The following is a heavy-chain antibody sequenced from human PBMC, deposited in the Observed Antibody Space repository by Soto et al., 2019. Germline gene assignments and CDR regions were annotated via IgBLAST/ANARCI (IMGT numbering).Heavy chain of an antibody. J-gene: IGHJ4*02. Sequence: QITLNESGPTVVKPAETLTLTCTVSGFSLTTSGVAVGWIRQSPGKAPEWLALLYWDDDKRYRASLNSRLTIPKDTSNIQVVLTMASVDPADTATYYCAHRILRTVFGLVTTTAIYFDFWGQGTPVVVSA. CDR2: LYWDDDK. V-gene: IGHV2-5*02. CDR3: AHRILRTVFGLVTTTAIYFDF. D-gene: IGHD3-3*01. CDR1: GFSLTTSGVA.